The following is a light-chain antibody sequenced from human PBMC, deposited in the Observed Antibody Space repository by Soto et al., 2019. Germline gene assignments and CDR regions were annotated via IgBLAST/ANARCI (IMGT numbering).Light chain of an antibody. CDR2: EVT. CDR1: SSDIGAYDY. J-gene: IGLJ3*02. Sequence: QSALTQPASVSGSPGQSITISCSGTSSDIGAYDYVSWYQQHPGRAPKLMIFEVTNRPSGVSDRFSGSKSDDTASLTISGLQADDEADYFCTSYTTSSTWVFGGGTKLTVL. V-gene: IGLV2-14*01. CDR3: TSYTTSSTWV.